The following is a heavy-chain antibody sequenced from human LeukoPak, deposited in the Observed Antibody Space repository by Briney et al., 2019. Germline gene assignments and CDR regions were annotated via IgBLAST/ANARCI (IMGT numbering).Heavy chain of an antibody. J-gene: IGHJ4*02. V-gene: IGHV3-74*01. D-gene: IGHD3-10*01. CDR1: GFTFNVRW. CDR3: AKVQGYGSGHFDY. Sequence: PGGSLRLSCVASGFTFNVRWMHWVRHAPGKGLVWVSRINSDGSGTSHADSVKGRFTISRDNAKNTLYLQMNSLRAEDTAVYYCAKVQGYGSGHFDYWGQGTLVTVSS. CDR2: INSDGSGT.